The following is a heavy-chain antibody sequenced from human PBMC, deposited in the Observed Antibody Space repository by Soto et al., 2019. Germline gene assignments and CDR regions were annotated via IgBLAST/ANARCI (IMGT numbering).Heavy chain of an antibody. CDR3: ARDRASSGWLTYSYYYGMDV. D-gene: IGHD6-19*01. CDR2: ISYDGSNK. J-gene: IGHJ6*02. Sequence: QVQLVESGGGVVQPGRSPRLSCAASGFTFSSYAMHWVRQAPGKGLEWVAVISYDGSNKYYADSVKGRFTISRDNSKNTLYLQMNSLRAEDTAVYYCARDRASSGWLTYSYYYGMDVWGQGTTVTVSS. CDR1: GFTFSSYA. V-gene: IGHV3-30-3*01.